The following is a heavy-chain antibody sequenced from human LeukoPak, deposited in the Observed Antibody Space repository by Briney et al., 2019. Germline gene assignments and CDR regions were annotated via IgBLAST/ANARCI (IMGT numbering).Heavy chain of an antibody. CDR1: GYTFTSYG. Sequence: ASVKVSCKASGYTFTSYGISWVRQAPGQGLEWMGWINSNNGNTNYEQKFQGRVTMTTDTSTSTAYMELRSLRPDDTAVYYCARDFAVTTQKYYYYYGMDVWGQGTTVTVSS. D-gene: IGHD4-11*01. J-gene: IGHJ6*02. V-gene: IGHV1-18*01. CDR3: ARDFAVTTQKYYYYYGMDV. CDR2: INSNNGNT.